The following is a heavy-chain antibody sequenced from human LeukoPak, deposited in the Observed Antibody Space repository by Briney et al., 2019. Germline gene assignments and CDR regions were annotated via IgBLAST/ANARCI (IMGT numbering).Heavy chain of an antibody. J-gene: IGHJ3*02. CDR3: ARVKEASAFDI. D-gene: IGHD5-12*01. CDR1: GFTFSTYS. Sequence: GGSLRLSCAASGFTFSTYSMTWVRQAPGKGLEWVSSISGSSSHMYYADSLKGRFTISRDNAKNSLYLQMNSLRAEDSAMYYCARVKEASAFDIWGQGTMVTVSS. V-gene: IGHV3-21*01. CDR2: ISGSSSHM.